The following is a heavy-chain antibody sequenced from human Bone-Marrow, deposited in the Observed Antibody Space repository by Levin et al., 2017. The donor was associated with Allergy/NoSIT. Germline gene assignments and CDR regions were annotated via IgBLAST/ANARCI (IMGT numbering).Heavy chain of an antibody. V-gene: IGHV3-21*01. CDR2: ISTSSNYI. Sequence: ASVKVSCAASGFTFSSFDMNWVRQAPGKGLEWVSSISTSSNYIYYADSVKGRFTISRDNAKNSLYLQMNSLRAEDTAVYYCARVGTTGIDWGQGTMVTVSS. CDR1: GFTFSSFD. CDR3: ARVGTTGID. D-gene: IGHD1-7*01. J-gene: IGHJ3*01.